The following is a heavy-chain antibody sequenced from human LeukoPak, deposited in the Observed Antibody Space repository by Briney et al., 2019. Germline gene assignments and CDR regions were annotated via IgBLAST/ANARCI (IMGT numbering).Heavy chain of an antibody. CDR2: ISGGGGGT. CDR1: GFTFSTYA. Sequence: PGGSLRLSCAASGFTFSTYAMSWVRQAPGKGLEWVSTISGGGGGTFYADSVKGRFTISRDNSKNTLYLQMNSLRAEDTAVYYCAKGSSSSAEGKGPFDYWGQGTLVTVSS. CDR3: AKGSSSSAEGKGPFDY. D-gene: IGHD6-6*01. J-gene: IGHJ4*02. V-gene: IGHV3-23*01.